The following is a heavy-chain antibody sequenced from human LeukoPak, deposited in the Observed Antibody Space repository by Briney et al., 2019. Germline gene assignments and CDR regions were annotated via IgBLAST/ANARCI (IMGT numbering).Heavy chain of an antibody. J-gene: IGHJ3*02. CDR2: ISAYNGNT. D-gene: IGHD3-10*01. Sequence: ASVKVSCKASGYTFTSYGISWVRQAPGQGLEWMGWISAYNGNTNYAQKLQGRVTMTTDTSTSTAYMELRSLRSDDTAVYYCARNGLLWFGELSTFAFGIWGQGTMVTVSS. V-gene: IGHV1-18*01. CDR1: GYTFTSYG. CDR3: ARNGLLWFGELSTFAFGI.